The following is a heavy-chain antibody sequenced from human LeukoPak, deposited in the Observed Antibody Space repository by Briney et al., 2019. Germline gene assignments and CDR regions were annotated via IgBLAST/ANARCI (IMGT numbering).Heavy chain of an antibody. V-gene: IGHV3-53*01. CDR2: VYSGDNT. CDR3: ARVNKPADYEYYGLDV. J-gene: IGHJ6*02. D-gene: IGHD1/OR15-1a*01. CDR1: GFTVSDNY. Sequence: GGSLRLSCAASGFTVSDNYMSWVRQAPGKGLEWVSVVYSGDNTYYADSVKGRFTVSRDNAKNSMYLQMTSLRAEDTAVYYCARVNKPADYEYYGLDVWGQGTTVTISS.